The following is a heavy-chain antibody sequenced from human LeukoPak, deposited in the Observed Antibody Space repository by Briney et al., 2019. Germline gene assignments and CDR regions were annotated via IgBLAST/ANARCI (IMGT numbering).Heavy chain of an antibody. V-gene: IGHV4-4*02. D-gene: IGHD2-2*01. CDR1: GGSISSSNR. CDR2: IYHSGST. Sequence: SETLSLTCAVSGGSISSSNRWSWVRQPPGKGLEWIGEIYHSGSTNYNPSLKSRVTISVDKSKNQFSLKLSSVTAADTAVYYCARVQLIVVVPAAMHRWFDPWGQGTLVTVSS. J-gene: IGHJ5*02. CDR3: ARVQLIVVVPAAMHRWFDP.